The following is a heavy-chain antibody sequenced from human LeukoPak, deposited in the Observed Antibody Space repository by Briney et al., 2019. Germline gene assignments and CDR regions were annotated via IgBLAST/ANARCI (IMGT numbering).Heavy chain of an antibody. CDR2: ISAYNGNT. D-gene: IGHD3-22*01. Sequence: GASVKVSCKASGYTFTSYGISWVRQAPGQGLEWMGWISAYNGNTNYAQKFQGRVTITADESTSTAYMELSSLRSEDTAVYYCASVGGGYDSSGYWNYWGQGTLVTVSS. J-gene: IGHJ4*02. V-gene: IGHV1-18*01. CDR1: GYTFTSYG. CDR3: ASVGGGYDSSGYWNY.